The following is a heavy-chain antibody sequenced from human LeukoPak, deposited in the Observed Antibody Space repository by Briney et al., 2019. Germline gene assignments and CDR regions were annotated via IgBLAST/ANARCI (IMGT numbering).Heavy chain of an antibody. D-gene: IGHD3-9*01. V-gene: IGHV3-11*06. Sequence: GGSLRLSCAASGFTFSDYYMSWIRQAPGKGLEWVSSISSSSSYIYYADSVKGRFTISRDNAKNSLYLQMNSLRAEDTAVYYCASQIHYDILTGTVDYWGQGTLVTVSS. CDR2: ISSSSSYI. J-gene: IGHJ4*02. CDR3: ASQIHYDILTGTVDY. CDR1: GFTFSDYY.